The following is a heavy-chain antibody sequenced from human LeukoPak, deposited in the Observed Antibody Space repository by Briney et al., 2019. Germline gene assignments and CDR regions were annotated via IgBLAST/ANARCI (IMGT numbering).Heavy chain of an antibody. CDR1: GFTFSNNA. CDR2: ISGSGGST. J-gene: IGHJ4*02. D-gene: IGHD6-19*01. V-gene: IGHV3-23*01. CDR3: AKDRSSGWYYAS. Sequence: GGSLRLSCAASGFTFSNNAMSWVRQAPGKGLEWVSAISGSGGSTYYADSVKGRFTISRDNSRNTLYLQMNSLRAEDTAVYYCAKDRSSGWYYASWGQGSLVTVSS.